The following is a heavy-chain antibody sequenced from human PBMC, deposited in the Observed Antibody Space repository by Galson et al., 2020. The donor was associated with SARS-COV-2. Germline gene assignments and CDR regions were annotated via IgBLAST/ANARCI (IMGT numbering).Heavy chain of an antibody. D-gene: IGHD3-3*01. Sequence: ASVKVSCKASGYTFTSYYMHWVRQAPGQGLEWMGIINPSGGSTSYAQKFQGRVTMTRDTSTSTVYMELSSLRSEDTAVYYCARDRGLEGSTIVGVVVYYYGMDVWGQGTTVTVSS. V-gene: IGHV1-46*01. J-gene: IGHJ6*02. CDR1: GYTFTSYY. CDR2: INPSGGST. CDR3: ARDRGLEGSTIVGVVVYYYGMDV.